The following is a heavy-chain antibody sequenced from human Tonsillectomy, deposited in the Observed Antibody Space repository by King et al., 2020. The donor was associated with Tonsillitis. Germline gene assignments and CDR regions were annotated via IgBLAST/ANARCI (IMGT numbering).Heavy chain of an antibody. CDR2: ISSSSTYI. Sequence: VQLVESGGGLVKPGGSLRLSCAASGFTFSSSNMYWVRQAPGKGLEWVSSISSSSTYIYYADSLKGRFTISRDNAKNSLYLQMNSLRAEDTAVHYCVRGDFYGSGSYSLYYFDYWGQGTLVTVSS. CDR3: VRGDFYGSGSYSLYYFDY. CDR1: GFTFSSSN. J-gene: IGHJ4*02. D-gene: IGHD3-10*01. V-gene: IGHV3-21*01.